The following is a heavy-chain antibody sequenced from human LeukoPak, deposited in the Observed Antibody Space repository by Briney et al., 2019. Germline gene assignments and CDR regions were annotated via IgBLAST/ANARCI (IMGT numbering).Heavy chain of an antibody. CDR2: MNPDSGDT. D-gene: IGHD3-22*01. V-gene: IGHV1-8*01. CDR3: ARGLGSYGSSELTWSMISF. CDR1: GYTFTSYE. Sequence: ASVKVSCKASGYTFTSYEINWVRQATGHGLEWMGWMNPDSGDTAYAQKFQGRITMTRSTSITTAYMELSSLTSEDTAVYYCARGLGSYGSSELTWSMISFWGQGTQVTVSS. J-gene: IGHJ4*02.